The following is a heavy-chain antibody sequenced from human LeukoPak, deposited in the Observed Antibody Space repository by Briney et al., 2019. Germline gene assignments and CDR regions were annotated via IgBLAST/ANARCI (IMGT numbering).Heavy chain of an antibody. D-gene: IGHD6-19*01. CDR1: GGSFSGYY. CDR2: INHSGST. J-gene: IGHJ4*02. V-gene: IGHV4-34*01. Sequence: SETLSLTCAVYGGSFSGYYWSWIRQPPGKGLEWIGEINHSGSTNYNPSLKSRVTISVDTSKNQFSLKLSSVTAADTAVYYCARGRLWSSGLFDYWGQGTLVTVSS. CDR3: ARGRLWSSGLFDY.